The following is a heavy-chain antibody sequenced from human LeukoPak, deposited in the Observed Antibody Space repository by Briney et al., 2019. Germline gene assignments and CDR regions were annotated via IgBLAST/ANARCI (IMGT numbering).Heavy chain of an antibody. Sequence: PGGSLRLSCAASGFTFSSYWMHWVRQAPGKGLVWVSRINSDGGSTTYADSVKGRFTISRDNAKNTLYLQMNSLRAEDTAVYYCATALDTAMAYDAFNIWGQGTMVTVSS. V-gene: IGHV3-74*01. CDR1: GFTFSSYW. D-gene: IGHD5-18*01. CDR2: INSDGGST. J-gene: IGHJ3*02. CDR3: ATALDTAMAYDAFNI.